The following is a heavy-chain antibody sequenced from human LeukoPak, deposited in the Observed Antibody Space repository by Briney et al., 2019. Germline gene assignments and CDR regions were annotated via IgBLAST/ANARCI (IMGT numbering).Heavy chain of an antibody. Sequence: ASVKVSCKASGYTFTSYYMHWVRQAPGQGLEWMRIINPSGGSTSYAQRFQGRVTMTRDTPTSTVYMELSSLRSEDTAVYYCARGEGPMVRGVNDWFDPWGQGTLVTVSS. CDR3: ARGEGPMVRGVNDWFDP. V-gene: IGHV1-46*01. CDR2: INPSGGST. CDR1: GYTFTSYY. J-gene: IGHJ5*02. D-gene: IGHD3-10*01.